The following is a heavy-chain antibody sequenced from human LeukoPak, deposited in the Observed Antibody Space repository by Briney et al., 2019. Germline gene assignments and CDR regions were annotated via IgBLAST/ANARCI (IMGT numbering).Heavy chain of an antibody. CDR3: ARPYYYDSSGYFGFDP. CDR1: GYTFTGYY. V-gene: IGHV1-2*02. J-gene: IGHJ5*02. D-gene: IGHD3-22*01. CDR2: INPNSGGT. Sequence: ASVKVSCKASGYTFTGYYMHWVRQAPGQGLEWMGWINPNSGGTNYAQKFQGRVTMTRDTSISTAYMELSRLRSDDTAVYYCARPYYYDSSGYFGFDPWGQGTLVTVSS.